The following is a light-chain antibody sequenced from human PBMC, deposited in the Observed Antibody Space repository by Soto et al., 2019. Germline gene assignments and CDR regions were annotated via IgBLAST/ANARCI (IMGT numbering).Light chain of an antibody. CDR2: AAS. J-gene: IGKJ1*01. V-gene: IGKV3-20*01. Sequence: EIVLMQSPGTLSLSPGERATLSCRASQTLKRTYIAWYQQKPGQAPRLLIYAASKRAAGTPDRFSGSGSGTDFSLTISRLEPEDFAVYYCQQYGSTPRTFGQGTKVDIK. CDR3: QQYGSTPRT. CDR1: QTLKRTY.